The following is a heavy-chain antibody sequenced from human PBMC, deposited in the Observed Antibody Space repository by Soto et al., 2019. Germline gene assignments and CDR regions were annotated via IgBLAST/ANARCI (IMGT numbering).Heavy chain of an antibody. CDR1: GYTFTSYG. CDR3: VRYSPPVDS. J-gene: IGHJ4*02. V-gene: IGHV1-18*01. D-gene: IGHD2-21*01. CDR2: TSAYNGNT. Sequence: QVQLVQAGAEVKKPGASVKVSCKASGYTFTSYGISWVRQAHGQGLEWMGWTSAYNGNTNYAQKVQGRVTMTADTSTSTAYMELRCLRSDDTAVYYFVRYSPPVDSWSQGALVTVSS.